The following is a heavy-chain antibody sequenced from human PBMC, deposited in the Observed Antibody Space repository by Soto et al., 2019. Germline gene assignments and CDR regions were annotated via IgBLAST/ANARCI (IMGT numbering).Heavy chain of an antibody. CDR2: IYHSGST. D-gene: IGHD2-2*01. CDR1: DGSISSGGYS. J-gene: IGHJ5*02. V-gene: IGHV4-30-2*01. CDR3: ARVPDR. Sequence: SLPRSLTCAVSDGSISSGGYSWSWIRQPPGKGLEWIGYIYHSGSTYYNPSLKSRVTISVDRSKNQFSLKLSSVTAADTAVYYCARVPDRWGQGTLVTVSS.